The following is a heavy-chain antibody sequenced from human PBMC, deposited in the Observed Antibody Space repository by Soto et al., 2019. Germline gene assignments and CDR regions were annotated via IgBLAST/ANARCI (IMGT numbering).Heavy chain of an antibody. CDR2: IWYDGSNK. D-gene: IGHD3-3*01. Sequence: GSLRLSCAASGFTFSSYGMHWVRQAPGKGLEWVAVIWYDGSNKYYADSVKGRFTISRDNSKNTLYLQMNSLRAEDTAVYYCAKGSDLSQNWGQGTLVTVSS. J-gene: IGHJ4*02. CDR1: GFTFSSYG. CDR3: AKGSDLSQN. V-gene: IGHV3-33*06.